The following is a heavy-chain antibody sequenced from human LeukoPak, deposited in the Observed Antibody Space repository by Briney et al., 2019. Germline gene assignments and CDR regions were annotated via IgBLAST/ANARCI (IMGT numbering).Heavy chain of an antibody. CDR2: IGTAGDT. Sequence: GGSLRLSCAASGFTFSDYDMHWVRQATGKGLEWVSAIGTAGDTYYTGSVKGRFTISRENAKNSLYLQMNSLRAGDTAVYYCARVAKERVGGVYYFAYWGQGTLVTVSS. D-gene: IGHD1-1*01. V-gene: IGHV3-13*01. CDR3: ARVAKERVGGVYYFAY. CDR1: GFTFSDYD. J-gene: IGHJ4*02.